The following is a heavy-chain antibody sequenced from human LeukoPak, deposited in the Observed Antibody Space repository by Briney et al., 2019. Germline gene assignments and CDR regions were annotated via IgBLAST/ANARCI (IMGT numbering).Heavy chain of an antibody. CDR3: AKPITITGATDGFDI. D-gene: IGHD5-12*01. V-gene: IGHV3-7*01. CDR1: GFAFSTYW. J-gene: IGHJ3*02. Sequence: PGGSLRLSCAASGFAFSTYWMNWIRQAPGKGLEWVANIKQDGSEKYYLDSVKGRFTISRDNAKNSLHLQMSSLRAEDTAVYYCAKPITITGATDGFDIWGQGAKVTVSS. CDR2: IKQDGSEK.